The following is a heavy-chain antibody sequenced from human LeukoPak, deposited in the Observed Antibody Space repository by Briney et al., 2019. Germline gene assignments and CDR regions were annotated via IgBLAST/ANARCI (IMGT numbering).Heavy chain of an antibody. V-gene: IGHV3-7*01. J-gene: IGHJ4*02. D-gene: IGHD3-22*01. Sequence: PGGSLRLSCTASAFTFSSYRMTWVRQAPGKGLEWVANIKQDGSEKHYVDSVKGRFTMSRDNAKNSPFLQMNSLRAEDTAVYYCARVSNSYYTSFAHWGQGTLVTVSS. CDR2: IKQDGSEK. CDR1: AFTFSSYR. CDR3: ARVSNSYYTSFAH.